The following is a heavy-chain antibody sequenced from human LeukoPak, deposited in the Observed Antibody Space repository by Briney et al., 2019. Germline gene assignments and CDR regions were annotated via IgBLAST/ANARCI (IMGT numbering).Heavy chain of an antibody. CDR3: ARDRGPRTGFMVREAYDY. CDR1: GVSISSSTYY. D-gene: IGHD3-10*01. Sequence: SETLSLTCTVSGVSISSSTYYWGWVRQPPGKGLEWIGSMYYRGTTYYNPSLESRVTISVDTSKNQFSLKLSSVTAADTAVYYCARDRGPRTGFMVREAYDYWGQGTLVTVSS. V-gene: IGHV4-39*07. J-gene: IGHJ4*02. CDR2: MYYRGTT.